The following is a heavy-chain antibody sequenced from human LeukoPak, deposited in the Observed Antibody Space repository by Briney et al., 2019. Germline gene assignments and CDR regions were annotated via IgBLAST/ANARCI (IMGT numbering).Heavy chain of an antibody. D-gene: IGHD6-6*01. CDR3: AGSSYFYYYGMDV. Sequence: SETLSLTCTVSGDSISSYYWSWIRQPPGKGLEWIGYIYYSGSTNYNPSLKSRVTISVDTSKNQFSLKLSSVTAADTAVYYCAGSSYFYYYGMDVWGQGTTVTVSS. J-gene: IGHJ6*02. CDR2: IYYSGST. CDR1: GDSISSYY. V-gene: IGHV4-59*01.